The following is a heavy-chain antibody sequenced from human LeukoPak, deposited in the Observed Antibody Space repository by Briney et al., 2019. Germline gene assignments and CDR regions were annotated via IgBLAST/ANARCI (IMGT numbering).Heavy chain of an antibody. CDR2: IIPIFGTA. D-gene: IGHD3-9*01. CDR3: ARDLLGDYDILTGYP. V-gene: IGHV1-69*05. Sequence: GASVKVSCKASGGTFSSYAISWVRQAPGQGLEWMGGIIPIFGTANYAQKFQGRVTITTDESTSTAYMELSNLRSEDTAVYYCARDLLGDYDILTGYPWGQGTLVTVSS. J-gene: IGHJ5*02. CDR1: GGTFSSYA.